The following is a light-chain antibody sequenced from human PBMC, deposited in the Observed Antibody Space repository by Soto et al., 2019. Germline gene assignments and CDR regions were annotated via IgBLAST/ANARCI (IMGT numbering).Light chain of an antibody. CDR2: GVS. J-gene: IGLJ2*01. V-gene: IGLV2-14*03. Sequence: QSALTQPASVSGSPGQSITISCTGTSSDVGGYNYVSWYQQHPGKAPTFIIYGVSNRPSGVSNRFSGSKSGNTASLTISGLQAEDEADYYCTSYTSSSPLVVFGGGTKLTVL. CDR3: TSYTSSSPLVV. CDR1: SSDVGGYNY.